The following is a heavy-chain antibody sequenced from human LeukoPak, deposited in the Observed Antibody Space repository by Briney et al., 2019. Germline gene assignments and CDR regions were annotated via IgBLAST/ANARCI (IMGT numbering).Heavy chain of an antibody. CDR1: GFTVSNNY. CDR2: IRSKTYGGTT. J-gene: IGHJ4*02. V-gene: IGHV3-71*01. CDR3: HWGPSRDPDDY. Sequence: GGSLRLSCVASGFTVSNNYMTWVRQAPGKGLEWVGFIRSKTYGGTTEYAASVKGRFTISRDDSKSIAYLQMNSLKSEDTAVYYCHWGPSRDPDDYWGQGTLVTVSS. D-gene: IGHD3-16*01.